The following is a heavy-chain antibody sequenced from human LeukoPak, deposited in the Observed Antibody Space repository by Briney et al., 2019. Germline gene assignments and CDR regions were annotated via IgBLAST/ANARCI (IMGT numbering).Heavy chain of an antibody. D-gene: IGHD2/OR15-2a*01. V-gene: IGHV4-39*02. CDR2: IYYSGST. CDR1: GGSITGYF. Sequence: SETLSLTCTVSGGSITGYFWSWISQPPGKGLEWIGSIYYSGSTYYNPSLKSRVTILLDTSKNHFSVSLSSVTATDTAIYFCARGRGGRLSASNWFDTWGQGILVTVSS. CDR3: ARGRGGRLSASNWFDT. J-gene: IGHJ5*02.